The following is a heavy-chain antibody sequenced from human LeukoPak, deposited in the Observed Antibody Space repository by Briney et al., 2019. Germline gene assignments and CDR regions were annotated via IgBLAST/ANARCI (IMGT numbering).Heavy chain of an antibody. CDR2: ISSSSSYI. V-gene: IGHV3-21*04. D-gene: IGHD3-22*01. CDR1: GFTFSSYN. Sequence: GGSLRLSCAASGFTFSSYNMNWVRQAPGKGLEWVSSISSSSSYIHYADSVKGRFTISRDNAKKSLSLQMNSLRAEDTAVYYCAKATYYYDSSGFNWFDPWGQGTLVTVSS. J-gene: IGHJ5*02. CDR3: AKATYYYDSSGFNWFDP.